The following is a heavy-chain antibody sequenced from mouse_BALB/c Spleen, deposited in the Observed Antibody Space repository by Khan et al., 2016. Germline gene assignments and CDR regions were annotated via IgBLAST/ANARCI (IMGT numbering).Heavy chain of an antibody. CDR3: ARAGYYGYLAY. V-gene: IGHV4-1*02. CDR2: INPDSSTI. J-gene: IGHJ3*01. Sequence: EVKLLESGGGLVQPGGSLKLSCAASGFDLSRYWMSWVRQAPGKGLEWIGEINPDSSTINYTPSLKDRFIISRDNAKNTLYLQVSKVRSEDTALYYGARAGYYGYLAYWGQGTLVSVSA. D-gene: IGHD1-1*01. CDR1: GFDLSRYW.